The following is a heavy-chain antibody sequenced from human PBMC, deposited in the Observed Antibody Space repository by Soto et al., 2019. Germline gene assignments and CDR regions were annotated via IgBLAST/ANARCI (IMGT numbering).Heavy chain of an antibody. Sequence: EVQLLESGGGSVQPGGSLRLSCAAYGFTFITYDMTWVRQAPGKGLEWVSVSRGSDGSTYYADSVKGRFTISRDNAKNTVYLQMNSLRADDTAIYYCVKGNWGDYWAQGTLVTVSS. CDR2: SRGSDGST. J-gene: IGHJ4*02. CDR3: VKGNWGDY. CDR1: GFTFITYD. D-gene: IGHD7-27*01. V-gene: IGHV3-23*01.